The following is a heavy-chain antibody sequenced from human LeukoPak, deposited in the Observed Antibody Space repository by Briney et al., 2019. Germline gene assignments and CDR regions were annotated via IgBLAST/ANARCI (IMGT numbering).Heavy chain of an antibody. CDR2: ISTIGIT. CDR1: SGSISSSNYY. Sequence: PSQTLSLTCTVSSGSISSSNYYWSWIRQPAGKGLEWIGRISTIGITNYNPSLNSRVTISIDTSKNQFSLKLSSVTAADTAVYYCAREGRGGYYFDYWGQGTLVTVSS. V-gene: IGHV4-61*02. D-gene: IGHD1-26*01. CDR3: AREGRGGYYFDY. J-gene: IGHJ4*02.